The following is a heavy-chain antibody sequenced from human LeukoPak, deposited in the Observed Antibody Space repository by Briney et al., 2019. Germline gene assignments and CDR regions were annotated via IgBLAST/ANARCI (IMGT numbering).Heavy chain of an antibody. CDR2: INPNSGGT. CDR1: GYTFTGYY. CDR3: ARSMGYSYTPTDY. J-gene: IGHJ4*02. D-gene: IGHD5-18*01. Sequence: ASVKVSFKASGYTFTGYYMHWVRQAPGQGLEWMGWINPNSGGTNYAQKFQGRVTMTRDTSISTAYMELSRLRSDDTAVYYCARSMGYSYTPTDYWGQGTLVTVSS. V-gene: IGHV1-2*02.